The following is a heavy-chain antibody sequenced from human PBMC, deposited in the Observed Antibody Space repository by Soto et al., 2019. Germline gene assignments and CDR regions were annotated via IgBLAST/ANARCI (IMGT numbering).Heavy chain of an antibody. D-gene: IGHD2-21*02. V-gene: IGHV3-9*01. CDR2: ISWNGASI. CDR3: AREGNGGNSEAAFDI. J-gene: IGHJ3*02. CDR1: GFTFDDYA. Sequence: EVQLVESGGGLVQPGRSLRLSCAVSGFTFDDYAMHWVRQSPGKGLEWVSGISWNGASIGYADSVKARFTISRDNAKNSLYLQMNSLRAEDTAVYYCAREGNGGNSEAAFDIWGQGTMVTVSS.